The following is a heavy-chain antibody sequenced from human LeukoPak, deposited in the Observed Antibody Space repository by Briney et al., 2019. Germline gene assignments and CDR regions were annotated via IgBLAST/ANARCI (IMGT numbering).Heavy chain of an antibody. Sequence: GSLRLSCAASGFTFSSYAMSWVRQAPGKGLEWVSAISGSGGSTYYADSVKGRFTISRDNSKNTLYLQMNSLRAEDTAVYFCAHPRDFWSGYHYYFDYWGQGTLVTVSS. CDR3: AHPRDFWSGYHYYFDY. CDR1: GFTFSSYA. V-gene: IGHV3-23*01. D-gene: IGHD3-3*01. J-gene: IGHJ4*02. CDR2: ISGSGGST.